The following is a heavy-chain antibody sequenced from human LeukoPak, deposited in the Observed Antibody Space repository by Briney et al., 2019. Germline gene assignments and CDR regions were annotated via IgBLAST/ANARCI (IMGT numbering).Heavy chain of an antibody. CDR3: ARSAGGLVVPAAILGY. D-gene: IGHD2-2*02. V-gene: IGHV3-48*04. CDR1: GFTFSSYS. J-gene: IGHJ4*02. CDR2: ISSSSSTI. Sequence: PGGSLRLSCAASGFTFSSYSMNWVRQAPGKGLEWVSYISSSSSTIYYADSVKGRFTISRDNAKNSLYLQMNSLRAEDTAVYYCARSAGGLVVPAAILGYWGQGTLVTVSS.